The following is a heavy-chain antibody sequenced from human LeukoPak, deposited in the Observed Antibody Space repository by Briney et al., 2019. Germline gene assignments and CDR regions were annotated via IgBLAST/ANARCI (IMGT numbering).Heavy chain of an antibody. CDR3: ARGGGAVAKPPLDY. Sequence: PRGSLRLSCAASGFTFSSYSMNWVRQAPGKGLEWVSSISSSSSYIYYADSVKGRFTISRDNAKNSLYLQMNSLRAEDTAVYYCARGGGAVAKPPLDYWGQGTLVTVSS. CDR1: GFTFSSYS. V-gene: IGHV3-21*01. CDR2: ISSSSSYI. D-gene: IGHD6-19*01. J-gene: IGHJ4*02.